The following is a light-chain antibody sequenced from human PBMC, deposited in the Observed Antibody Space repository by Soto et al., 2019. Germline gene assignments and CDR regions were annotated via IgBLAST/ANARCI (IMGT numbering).Light chain of an antibody. Sequence: QSALTQPASVSGSPGQSITISCTGTSSDVGSYNLVSWYQQHTGKTPKLMMYEVSKRPSGVSNRFAGSNSGNTDSLTISGLKDEDEADYDCCSYAGSWVFGGGTQLTV. CDR1: SSDVGSYNL. CDR3: CSYAGSWV. J-gene: IGLJ3*02. CDR2: EVS. V-gene: IGLV2-23*02.